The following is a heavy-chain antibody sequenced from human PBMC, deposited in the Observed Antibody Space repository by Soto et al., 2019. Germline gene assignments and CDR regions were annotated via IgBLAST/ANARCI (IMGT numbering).Heavy chain of an antibody. CDR1: GYSFTSYW. CDR3: ARVKPNSYGYPFWYYYGMDV. CDR2: IYPGDSDT. V-gene: IGHV5-51*01. Sequence: GESLKISCKGSGYSFTSYWIGWVRQMPGKGLEWMGIIYPGDSDTRYSPSFQGQVTISADKSISTAYLQWSSLKASDTAMYYCARVKPNSYGYPFWYYYGMDVWGQGTTVTVSS. J-gene: IGHJ6*02. D-gene: IGHD5-18*01.